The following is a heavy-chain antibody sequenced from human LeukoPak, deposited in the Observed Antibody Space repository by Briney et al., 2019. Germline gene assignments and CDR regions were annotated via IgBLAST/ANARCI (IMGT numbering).Heavy chain of an antibody. CDR1: GFTFNSYA. D-gene: IGHD3-22*01. CDR2: IKGSGDNT. V-gene: IGHV3-23*01. J-gene: IGHJ4*02. CDR3: ARESRESKLANYFYDSSGFSNIDY. Sequence: GGSLRLSCAASGFTFNSYAMSWVRQAPGKVLDWVSTIKGSGDNTYYADSVKVRFTISRDNSKRTLYLQVSSLTAEAPAVYYCARESRESKLANYFYDSSGFSNIDYWGQGTLVTVSS.